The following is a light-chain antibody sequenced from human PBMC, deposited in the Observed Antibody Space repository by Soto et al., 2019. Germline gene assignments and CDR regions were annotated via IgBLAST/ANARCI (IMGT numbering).Light chain of an antibody. CDR2: EGS. Sequence: QSVLTQPASVSGSPGQSITISCTGTSSDVGSFNLVSWYQRHPGRAPKFMIYEGSKRPSGVSDRFSGSKSGNTASLTISGLQAEDEADYYCCSYAGSSTWVFGGGTKLTVL. V-gene: IGLV2-23*01. J-gene: IGLJ3*02. CDR3: CSYAGSSTWV. CDR1: SSDVGSFNL.